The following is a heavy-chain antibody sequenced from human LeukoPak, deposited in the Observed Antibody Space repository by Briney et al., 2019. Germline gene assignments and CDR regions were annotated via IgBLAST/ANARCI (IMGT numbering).Heavy chain of an antibody. V-gene: IGHV1-18*01. J-gene: IGHJ6*02. D-gene: IGHD4-17*01. Sequence: ASVKVSCKASGYTFTSYGISWVRQAPGQGLEWMGWISAYNGNTNYAQKLQGRVTMTTDTSTSTAYMELRSLRSDDTAVYYCGRVLGARYYYYYGMDVWGQGTTVTVSS. CDR2: ISAYNGNT. CDR1: GYTFTSYG. CDR3: GRVLGARYYYYYGMDV.